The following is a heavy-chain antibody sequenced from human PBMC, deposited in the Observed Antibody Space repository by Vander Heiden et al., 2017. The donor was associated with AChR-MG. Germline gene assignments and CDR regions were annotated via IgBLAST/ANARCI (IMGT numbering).Heavy chain of an antibody. CDR3: AREENVSEGFDV. D-gene: IGHD3-10*02. CDR1: GYSIRRVGYY. Sequence: QVPLHESGPGLVKPSQTLSLPCPVPGYSIRRVGYYWGWIRQHPGKGLEWIGYIYYTGKTYYNPSLRGRFAISVDTSRNQFSLELNSVTAADTAVYYCAREENVSEGFDVWGPGTLVTVSS. V-gene: IGHV4-31*02. CDR2: IYYTGKT. J-gene: IGHJ3*01.